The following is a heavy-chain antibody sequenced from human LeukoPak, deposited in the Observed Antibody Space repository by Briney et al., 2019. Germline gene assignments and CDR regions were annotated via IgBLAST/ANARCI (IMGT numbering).Heavy chain of an antibody. J-gene: IGHJ4*02. CDR2: IKQDGSEK. V-gene: IGHV3-7*01. D-gene: IGHD5-18*01. CDR3: ASAYSCGDYFDY. Sequence: GGSLRLSCAASGFTFSSYEMNWVRQAPGKGLEWVANIKQDGSEKYYVDSVKGRFTISRDNAKNSLYLQMNSLRAEDTAVYYCASAYSCGDYFDYWGQGTLVTVSS. CDR1: GFTFSSYE.